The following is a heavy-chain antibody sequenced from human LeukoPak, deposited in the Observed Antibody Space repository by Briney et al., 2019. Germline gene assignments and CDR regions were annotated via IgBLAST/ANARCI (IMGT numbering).Heavy chain of an antibody. V-gene: IGHV4-59*01. J-gene: IGHJ2*01. CDR1: GGSISSYY. Sequence: SETLSLTCTDPGGSISSYYWSWIRQPPGKGLEWIGYIYYSGSTNYNPSLQSRVTISVDTSKNQFSLKLSSVTAADTAVYYCARSSGVNWYFDLWGRGTLVTVSS. CDR3: ARSSGVNWYFDL. D-gene: IGHD2-8*01. CDR2: IYYSGST.